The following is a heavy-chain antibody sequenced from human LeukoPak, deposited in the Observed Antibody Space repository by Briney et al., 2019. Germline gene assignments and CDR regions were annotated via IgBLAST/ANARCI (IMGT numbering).Heavy chain of an antibody. CDR2: ISSSGSTI. V-gene: IGHV3-48*03. CDR1: GFTFSSYE. J-gene: IGHJ4*02. CDR3: ARGSSPFGGVITNFDY. D-gene: IGHD3-16*02. Sequence: GGSLRLSCAASGFTFSSYEMNWFRQAPGKGLEWVSYISSSGSTIYYADSVKGRFTISRDNAKNSLYLQMNSLRAEDTAVYYCARGSSPFGGVITNFDYWGQGTLVTVSS.